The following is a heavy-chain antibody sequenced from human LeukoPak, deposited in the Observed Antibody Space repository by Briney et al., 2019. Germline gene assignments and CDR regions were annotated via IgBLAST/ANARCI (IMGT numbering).Heavy chain of an antibody. V-gene: IGHV1-18*01. CDR2: ISGYNGNT. CDR1: GYTFTNYG. J-gene: IGHJ4*02. CDR3: ARDHRGYGSPWPFDY. Sequence: GASVKVSFKTSGYTFTNYGISWVRQAPGQGLEWMGWISGYNGNTNYAQKLQGRVTMTTDTSTSTAYMELRSLRSDDTAVYYCARDHRGYGSPWPFDYWGQGILVTVSS. D-gene: IGHD2-15*01.